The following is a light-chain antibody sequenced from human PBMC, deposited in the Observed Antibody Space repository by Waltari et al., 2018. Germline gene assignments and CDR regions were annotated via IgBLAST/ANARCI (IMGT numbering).Light chain of an antibody. Sequence: QSALTQPASVSGSPGQSITISCPGTSSDGGGYNDVSWYQQHPVKASKLMIYDVSKRPSGVSNLFSGSKSGNTASLTISGLQAEDEADYYCSSYTSSSTLVFGGGTKLTVL. J-gene: IGLJ3*02. CDR1: SSDGGGYND. CDR2: DVS. CDR3: SSYTSSSTLV. V-gene: IGLV2-14*01.